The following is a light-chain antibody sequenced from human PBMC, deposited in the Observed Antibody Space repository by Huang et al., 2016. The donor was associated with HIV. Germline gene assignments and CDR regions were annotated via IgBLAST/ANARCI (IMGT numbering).Light chain of an antibody. CDR2: DAS. J-gene: IGKJ1*01. Sequence: EVVLTQSPATLSVSPGERATLSCRASQSVRSDIAWYQQKPGQAPRLLIFDASTRATGGPARFSGSESGTEFTLTINSLQSEDSGIYYCQQYNNWPPRGTFGQGTKVEIK. CDR1: QSVRSD. V-gene: IGKV3-15*01. CDR3: QQYNNWPPRGT.